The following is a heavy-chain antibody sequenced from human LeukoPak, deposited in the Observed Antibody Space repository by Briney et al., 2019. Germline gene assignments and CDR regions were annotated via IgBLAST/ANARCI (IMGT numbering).Heavy chain of an antibody. CDR1: GGSISSYY. Sequence: SETLSLTCTVSGGSISSYYWSWIWQPPGKGLEWIGYIYYSGSTNYNPSLKSRVTISVDTSKNQFSLKLSSVTAADTAVYYCARDRGDYDSSGPTFDYWGQGTLVTVSS. CDR3: ARDRGDYDSSGPTFDY. D-gene: IGHD3-22*01. J-gene: IGHJ4*02. V-gene: IGHV4-59*01. CDR2: IYYSGST.